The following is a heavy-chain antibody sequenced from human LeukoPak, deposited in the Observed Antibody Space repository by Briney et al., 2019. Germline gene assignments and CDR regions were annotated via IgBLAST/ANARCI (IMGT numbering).Heavy chain of an antibody. D-gene: IGHD5-12*01. V-gene: IGHV3-30-3*01. CDR1: GFTFSSYW. Sequence: GGSLRLSCAASGFTFSSYWMTWVRQAPGKGLEWVAVISYDGSNKYYADSVKGRFTISRDNSKNTLYLQMNSLRAEDTAVYYCASGSRYSGLLDYWGQGTLVTVSS. CDR3: ASGSRYSGLLDY. J-gene: IGHJ4*02. CDR2: ISYDGSNK.